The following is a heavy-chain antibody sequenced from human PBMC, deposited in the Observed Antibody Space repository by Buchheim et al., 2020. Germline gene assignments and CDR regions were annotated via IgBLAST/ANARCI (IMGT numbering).Heavy chain of an antibody. CDR2: ITSGGAT. Sequence: EVQLLESGGGLVQIGGSLRLSCAASGFTFNSYTMSWVRQAPGKGLEWVASITSGGATYYKDSVRGQFTISREDTMSTSQQLGCSTRVEDTALYYCVQSRVSTNGLLDYWGQGTL. CDR3: VQSRVSTNGLLDY. CDR1: GFTFNSYT. D-gene: IGHD3-10*01. V-gene: IGHV3-23*01. J-gene: IGHJ4*02.